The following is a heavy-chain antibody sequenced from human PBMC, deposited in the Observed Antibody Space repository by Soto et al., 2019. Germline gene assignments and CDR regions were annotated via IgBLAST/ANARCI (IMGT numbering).Heavy chain of an antibody. CDR2: INPSGDSA. D-gene: IGHD3-16*02. CDR3: ARDHDYGWGNYRYTADY. CDR1: GYTFTEYY. V-gene: IGHV1-46*01. Sequence: QVQLVQSGAEVEGPGASVKVSCKASGYTFTEYYIHWVRQAPGQGLEWVGMINPSGDSASYALKFQARVTMTRDTSTSTVYMELSSRRSEDTAVYYCARDHDYGWGNYRYTADYWGQGTLVTVSS. J-gene: IGHJ4*02.